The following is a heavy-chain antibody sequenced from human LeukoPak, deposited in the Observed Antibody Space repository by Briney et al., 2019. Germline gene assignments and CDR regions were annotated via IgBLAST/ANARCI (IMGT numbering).Heavy chain of an antibody. CDR3: TTDWYDY. D-gene: IGHD2-15*01. V-gene: IGHV3-15*01. J-gene: IGHJ4*02. CDR2: IKSKPEGGAT. CDR1: GFTFSNAW. Sequence: KPGGSLRLSCAASGFTFSNAWMSWVRQAPGKGLEWVGRIKSKPEGGATDDAAPVKGRFTISRDDSKNTLYLQMNSLKTEDTAVYYCTTDWYDYWGQGTLVTVSS.